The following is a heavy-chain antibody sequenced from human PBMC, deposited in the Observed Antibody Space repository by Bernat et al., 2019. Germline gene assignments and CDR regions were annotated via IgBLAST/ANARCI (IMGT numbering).Heavy chain of an antibody. CDR2: ISSSSSYI. V-gene: IGHV3-21*01. CDR1: GFTFSSYS. CDR3: ARDLARYLQQLDIIDAFDI. Sequence: EVQLVESGGGLVKPGGSLRLSCAASGFTFSSYSMNWVRQAPGKGLEWVSSISSSSSYIYYADSTKGRFTISRDNAKNSLYLQMNSLRAEDTAVYYCARDLARYLQQLDIIDAFDIWGQGTMVTVSS. J-gene: IGHJ3*02. D-gene: IGHD6-13*01.